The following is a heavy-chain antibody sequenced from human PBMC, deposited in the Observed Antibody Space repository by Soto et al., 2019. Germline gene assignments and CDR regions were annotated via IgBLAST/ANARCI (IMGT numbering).Heavy chain of an antibody. V-gene: IGHV3-21*01. Sequence: EVQLVESGGGLVKPGGSLRLSCAASGFTFSSYSMNWVRQAPGKGLEWVSSISSSSSYIYYADSVKGRFTISRDNAKHSLYLQMNSLRAEDAAVYYCARDLPRYCSGGSWYSYYFDYWGQGTLVTVSS. J-gene: IGHJ4*02. CDR1: GFTFSSYS. CDR2: ISSSSSYI. CDR3: ARDLPRYCSGGSWYSYYFDY. D-gene: IGHD2-15*01.